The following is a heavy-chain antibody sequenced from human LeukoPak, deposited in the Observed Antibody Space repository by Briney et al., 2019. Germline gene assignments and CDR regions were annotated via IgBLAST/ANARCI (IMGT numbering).Heavy chain of an antibody. V-gene: IGHV1-2*02. CDR1: GYTFTGYY. CDR3: ARARGSAAMPGGY. CDR2: INPNSGGT. Sequence: ASVTVSCKASGYTFTGYYMHWVRQAPGQGLEWMGWINPNSGGTNYAQKFQGRVTITRDTSISTAYMELSRLRSDDTAVYYCARARGSAAMPGGYWGQGTLVTVSS. J-gene: IGHJ4*02. D-gene: IGHD2-2*01.